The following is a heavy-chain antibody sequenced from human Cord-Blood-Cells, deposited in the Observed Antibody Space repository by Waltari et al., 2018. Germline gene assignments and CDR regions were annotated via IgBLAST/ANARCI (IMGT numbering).Heavy chain of an antibody. CDR1: GGSFSGYY. J-gene: IGHJ4*02. CDR2: INHSGST. CDR3: ARGAVAGTDPYYFDY. Sequence: QVQLQQWGAGLLKPSETLSLTCAVYGGSFSGYYWSWIRQPPGKGLEWIGEINHSGSTNYNPSLKSRVTISVDTSKNQFSLKLSSVTAADTAVYYCARGAVAGTDPYYFDYWGQGTLVTVSS. D-gene: IGHD6-19*01. V-gene: IGHV4-34*01.